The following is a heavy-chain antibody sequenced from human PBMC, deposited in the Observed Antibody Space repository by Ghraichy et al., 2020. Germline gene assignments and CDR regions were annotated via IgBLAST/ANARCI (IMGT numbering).Heavy chain of an antibody. CDR2: IGTSGGPT. CDR3: ARDPLDY. J-gene: IGHJ4*02. V-gene: IGHV3-48*02. Sequence: GESLNISCAASGFSFSDYSMNWVRQAPGKGLEWVSYIGTSGGPTYYTDSVKGRFTISRDNAKKSLILQMNSLREEDTAVYYCARDPLDYWGQGTLVIVSS. CDR1: GFSFSDYS.